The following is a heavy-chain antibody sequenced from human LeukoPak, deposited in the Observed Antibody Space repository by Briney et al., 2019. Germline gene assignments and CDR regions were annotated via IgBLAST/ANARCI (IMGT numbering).Heavy chain of an antibody. CDR1: GFNFGDYA. Sequence: PGGSLRLSCTASGFNFGDYAMSWVRQAPGKGLEWVGFIRSKAYGGTAEYAASVKGRLTISRDDSKSIAYLQMNSLKTEDTAVYYCITGSYFPNFDYWGQGTLVTASS. CDR2: IRSKAYGGTA. J-gene: IGHJ4*02. D-gene: IGHD3-10*01. CDR3: ITGSYFPNFDY. V-gene: IGHV3-49*04.